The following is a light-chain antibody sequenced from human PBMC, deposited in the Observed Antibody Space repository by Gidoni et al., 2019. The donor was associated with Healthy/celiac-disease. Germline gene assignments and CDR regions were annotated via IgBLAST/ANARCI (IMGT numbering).Light chain of an antibody. CDR3: QQYNSYSYT. J-gene: IGKJ2*01. V-gene: IGKV1-5*03. CDR1: QSISSW. Sequence: DIQMTPSPSTLSASVGDSVTITCRASQSISSWLAWYQQKPGKAPKLLIYKASSLESGVPARFSGSGSGTEFTLTISSLQPDDFATYYCQQYNSYSYTFGQXTKLEIK. CDR2: KAS.